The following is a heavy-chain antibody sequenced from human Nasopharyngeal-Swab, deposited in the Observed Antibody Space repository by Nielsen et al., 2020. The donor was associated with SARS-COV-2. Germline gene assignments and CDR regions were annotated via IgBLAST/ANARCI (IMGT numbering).Heavy chain of an antibody. V-gene: IGHV3-30*18. CDR2: ISYDGSNK. D-gene: IGHD5-18*01. CDR3: AKGSLGYSYVIDY. Sequence: GGSLRLSCAASGFTFSSYGMHWVRQAPGKGLEWVAVISYDGSNKYYADSVKGRFTIPRDNSKNTLYLQMNSLRAEDTAVYYCAKGSLGYSYVIDYWGQGTLVTVSS. J-gene: IGHJ4*02. CDR1: GFTFSSYG.